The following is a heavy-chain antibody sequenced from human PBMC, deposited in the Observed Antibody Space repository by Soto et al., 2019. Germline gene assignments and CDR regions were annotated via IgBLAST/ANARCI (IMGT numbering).Heavy chain of an antibody. V-gene: IGHV1-69*13. CDR2: IIPIFGTA. D-gene: IGHD5-18*01. CDR1: GGTFSSYA. J-gene: IGHJ6*02. Sequence: GASVKVSCKASGGTFSSYAISWVRQVPGQGLEWMGGIIPIFGTANYAQKFQGRVTITADESTSTAYMELSSLRSEDTAVYYCARADRYPDTAYPYYYYYGMDVWGQGTTVTVSS. CDR3: ARADRYPDTAYPYYYYYGMDV.